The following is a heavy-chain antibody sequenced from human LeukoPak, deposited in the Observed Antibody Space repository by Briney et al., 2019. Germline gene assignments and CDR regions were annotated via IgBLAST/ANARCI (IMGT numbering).Heavy chain of an antibody. D-gene: IGHD3-3*01. V-gene: IGHV1-2*02. J-gene: IGHJ4*02. Sequence: ASVKVSCKASGYTFTGYYIHWVRQAPGQGLEWMGWINPNSGGTNYAQKFQGRVTMTRDTSITTAYMELSRLRSDDTAVYYCARGGVTIFGVVITHGDSELEGFDYWGQGTLVTVSS. CDR3: ARGGVTIFGVVITHGDSELEGFDY. CDR2: INPNSGGT. CDR1: GYTFTGYY.